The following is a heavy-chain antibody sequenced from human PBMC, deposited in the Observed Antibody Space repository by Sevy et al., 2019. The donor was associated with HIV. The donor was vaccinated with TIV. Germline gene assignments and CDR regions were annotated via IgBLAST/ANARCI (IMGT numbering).Heavy chain of an antibody. D-gene: IGHD2-15*01. CDR1: GFTFSSYG. J-gene: IGHJ6*03. Sequence: GGSLRLSCAASGFTFSSYGMHWVRQAPGKGLEWVAVISYDGSNKYYADSVKGRFTISRDNSKNTLYLQMNSLRAEDTAVYYCATAYSHCSGSSCYSGTSYMDVWGKGTTVTVSS. V-gene: IGHV3-30*03. CDR2: ISYDGSNK. CDR3: ATAYSHCSGSSCYSGTSYMDV.